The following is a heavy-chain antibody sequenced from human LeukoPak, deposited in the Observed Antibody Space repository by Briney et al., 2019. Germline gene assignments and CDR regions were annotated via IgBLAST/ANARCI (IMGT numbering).Heavy chain of an antibody. D-gene: IGHD3-22*01. Sequence: SETLSLTCTVSGGSISSSSYYWGWIRQPPGKGLEWIGSIYYSGSTYYNPSLKSRVTISVDTSKNQFSLKLSSVTAADTAVYYCARHYYDSSGYWYFDYWGQGTLVTVSS. CDR3: ARHYYDSSGYWYFDY. J-gene: IGHJ4*02. CDR1: GGSISSSSYY. V-gene: IGHV4-39*01. CDR2: IYYSGST.